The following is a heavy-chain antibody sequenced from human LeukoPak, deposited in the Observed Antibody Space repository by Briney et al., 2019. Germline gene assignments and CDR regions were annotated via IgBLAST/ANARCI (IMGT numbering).Heavy chain of an antibody. D-gene: IGHD6-13*01. V-gene: IGHV4-39*01. CDR2: IYYSGST. Sequence: SETLSLTCTVSGGSISSSSYYWGWIRQPPGKGLEWIGSIYYSGSTYYNPSLKSRVTISVDTSKNQFSLKLSSVTAADTAVYYCARHSPARAAGLFDPWGQGTLVTVSS. CDR1: GGSISSSSYY. CDR3: ARHSPARAAGLFDP. J-gene: IGHJ5*02.